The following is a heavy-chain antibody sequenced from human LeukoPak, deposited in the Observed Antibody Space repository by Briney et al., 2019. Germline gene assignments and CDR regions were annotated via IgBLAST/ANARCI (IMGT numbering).Heavy chain of an antibody. CDR3: YREGVYSC. CDR2: IKSKAAGGTI. J-gene: IGHJ4*02. CDR1: GFTLSKCA. V-gene: IGHV3-15*01. D-gene: IGHD5/OR15-5a*01. Sequence: GGSLRLSCAASGFTLSKCAMNWVRQAPGKGLEWVGRIKSKAAGGTIDYAAPVKGRFSISRDDSKNTLYLQMNSLKTDDTAMHFCYREGVYSCWGQGTLVTVSS.